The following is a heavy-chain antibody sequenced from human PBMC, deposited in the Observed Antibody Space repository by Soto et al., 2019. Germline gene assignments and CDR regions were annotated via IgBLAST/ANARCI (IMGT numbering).Heavy chain of an antibody. Sequence: QVQLQESGPGLVKPSETLSLTCTVSGGSISSYYWSWIRQPPGKGLEWIGYIYYSGSTNYNPSLXSGXXIXIDTSKNQWSLKLSSVTAADTAVYYCARRYGYYFDYWGQGTLVTVSS. V-gene: IGHV4-59*08. J-gene: IGHJ4*02. CDR2: IYYSGST. CDR3: ARRYGYYFDY. CDR1: GGSISSYY. D-gene: IGHD4-17*01.